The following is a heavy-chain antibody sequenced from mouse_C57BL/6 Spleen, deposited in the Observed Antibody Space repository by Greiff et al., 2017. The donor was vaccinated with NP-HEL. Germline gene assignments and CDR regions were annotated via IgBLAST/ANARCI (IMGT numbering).Heavy chain of an antibody. CDR1: GFTFSSYA. CDR2: ISDGGSYI. D-gene: IGHD1-1*01. Sequence: EVKLVESGGGLVKPGGSLKLSCAASGFTFSSYAMSWVRQTPEKRLEWVATISDGGSYIYYPDNVKGRFTISRDNAKNNLYLQMSHLKSEDSAMNYCASTTADWGTGTTVTVSS. J-gene: IGHJ1*03. V-gene: IGHV5-4*03. CDR3: ASTTAD.